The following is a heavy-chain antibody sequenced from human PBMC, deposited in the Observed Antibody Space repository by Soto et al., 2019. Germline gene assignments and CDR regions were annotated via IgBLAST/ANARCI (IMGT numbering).Heavy chain of an antibody. V-gene: IGHV5-51*01. CDR1: GYSFTSQW. CDR3: ARLDHYGSTLDS. D-gene: IGHD3-16*01. CDR2: IYPGDSDT. Sequence: PGESLKICWEGAGYSFTSQWSGGVRQMPGKGLEWMGIIYPGDSDTRYSPSFEGQVTMSGDKSISTAYVQWDSLKASDTAMYYCARLDHYGSTLDSWGQGSLVTVSS. J-gene: IGHJ4*02.